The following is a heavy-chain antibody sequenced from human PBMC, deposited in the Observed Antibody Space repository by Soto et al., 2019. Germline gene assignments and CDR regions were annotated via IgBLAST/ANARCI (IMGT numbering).Heavy chain of an antibody. D-gene: IGHD5-18*01. J-gene: IGHJ4*02. CDR1: GFTFSDYY. V-gene: IGHV3-11*04. CDR2: IHNDGSTI. Sequence: GGSLRLSCAASGFTFSDYYMSWIRQAPGKGLEWVSYIHNDGSTIYYADSVKGRFTISRDNSKNTLYLQMNSLRAEDTAVYYCAKDQGGYSYGSDYWGQGTLVTVSS. CDR3: AKDQGGYSYGSDY.